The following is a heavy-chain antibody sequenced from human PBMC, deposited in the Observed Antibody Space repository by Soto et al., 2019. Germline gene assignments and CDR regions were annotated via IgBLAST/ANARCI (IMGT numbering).Heavy chain of an antibody. CDR3: ARAGDSSGPVALGY. V-gene: IGHV4-59*12. D-gene: IGHD6-19*01. CDR2: IYYSGGT. J-gene: IGHJ4*02. CDR1: GGSLSSYY. Sequence: SETLSLTCTVSGGSLSSYYWMWIRQLPGKGLEWMGYIYYSGGTNYNPSLQSRVTMSVDTPKNQFSLKLSSVTAADTAVYYCARAGDSSGPVALGYWGQGTLVTVSS.